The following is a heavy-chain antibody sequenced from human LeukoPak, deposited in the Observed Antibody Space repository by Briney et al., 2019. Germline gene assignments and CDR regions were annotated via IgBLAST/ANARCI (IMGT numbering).Heavy chain of an antibody. D-gene: IGHD5-18*01. Sequence: GASVKVSCKASGYTFTGYYMHWVRQAPGQELEWMGWINPNSGGTNYAQKFQGRVTMTRDTSINTAYMELSRLRSDDTAVYYCARDTSMVTVDYWGQGTLVTVSS. J-gene: IGHJ4*02. CDR2: INPNSGGT. CDR1: GYTFTGYY. V-gene: IGHV1-2*02. CDR3: ARDTSMVTVDY.